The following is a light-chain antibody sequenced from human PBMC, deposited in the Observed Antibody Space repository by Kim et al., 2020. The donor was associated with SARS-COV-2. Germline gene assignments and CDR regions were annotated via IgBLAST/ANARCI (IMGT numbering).Light chain of an antibody. Sequence: ALGQTVRIACQGDSLRTYYPTWYQQRPGQAPLIVIYGINKRPSGIPDRFSGSSSGNTASLTISGAQAEDEADYYCNSRDSSGDRLVFGGGTKLTVL. V-gene: IGLV3-19*01. CDR3: NSRDSSGDRLV. CDR1: SLRTYY. CDR2: GIN. J-gene: IGLJ3*02.